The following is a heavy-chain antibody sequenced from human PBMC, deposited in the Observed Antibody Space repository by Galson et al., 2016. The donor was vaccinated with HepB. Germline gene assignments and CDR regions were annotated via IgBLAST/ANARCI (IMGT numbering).Heavy chain of an antibody. D-gene: IGHD1-26*01. CDR3: ARGVGSTEMSCSDY. Sequence: SLRLSCAASGFTLGNHAMHWVRQAPGKGLEWVAAIWYDTSNKWYANSVMGRFAISRDNSENTLYQQMNSLRAEDTATYYCARGVGSTEMSCSDYWGQGTLVTVSS. J-gene: IGHJ4*02. CDR1: GFTLGNHA. V-gene: IGHV3-33*01. CDR2: IWYDTSNK.